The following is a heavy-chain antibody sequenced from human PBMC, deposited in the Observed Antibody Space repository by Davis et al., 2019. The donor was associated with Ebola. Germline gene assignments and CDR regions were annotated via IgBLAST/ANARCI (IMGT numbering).Heavy chain of an antibody. D-gene: IGHD5-12*01. CDR1: GTTFYGHA. CDR2: IITVLNMP. V-gene: IGHV1-69*10. J-gene: IGHJ3*01. CDR3: ARSHKGYDWGAAFDV. Sequence: SVKVSCKIAGTTFYGHAINWVRQAPGQRLEWMGGIITVLNMPNIAQKSHGRVTTTADRSTGTSDMELNGLTSEDTAIHYWARSHKGYDWGAAFDVWGQGTAVTVSS.